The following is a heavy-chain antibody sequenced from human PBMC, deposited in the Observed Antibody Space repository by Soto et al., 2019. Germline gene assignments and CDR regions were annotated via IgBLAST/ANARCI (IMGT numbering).Heavy chain of an antibody. V-gene: IGHV1-2*04. CDR2: INPNSGGT. CDR1: GYTFTGYY. J-gene: IGHJ4*02. CDR3: ARGRAAAGTNPQGY. D-gene: IGHD6-13*01. Sequence: ASVKVSCKASGYTFTGYYMHWVRQAPGQGLEWMGWINPNSGGTNYAQKFQGWVTMTRDTSISTAYMELSRLRSDDTAVYYCARGRAAAGTNPQGYWGQGTMVTVSS.